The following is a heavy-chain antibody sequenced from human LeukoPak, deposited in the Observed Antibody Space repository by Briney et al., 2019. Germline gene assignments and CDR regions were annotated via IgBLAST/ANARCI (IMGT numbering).Heavy chain of an antibody. Sequence: GESLKISCKGSGYTFTNFWIGWVRQMPGKGLELMGIIYPGDSDIRYSPSFQGQVSISSDKAISTAYLQWSSLKASDTAIYYCARFDSSYFNYWGQGTLVTVSS. J-gene: IGHJ4*02. CDR2: IYPGDSDI. V-gene: IGHV5-51*01. CDR1: GYTFTNFW. CDR3: ARFDSSYFNY. D-gene: IGHD6-6*01.